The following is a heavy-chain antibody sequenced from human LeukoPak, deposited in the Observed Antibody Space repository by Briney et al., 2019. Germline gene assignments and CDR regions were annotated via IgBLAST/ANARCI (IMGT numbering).Heavy chain of an antibody. CDR3: AKDYYQLGALDY. V-gene: IGHV3-53*05. D-gene: IGHD3-10*01. J-gene: IGHJ4*02. CDR2: LYSGGTT. CDR1: GFTVSRNY. Sequence: GGSLRLSCAASGFTVSRNYMSWVRQAPGKGLEWVSVLYSGGTTYYADSVKGRFTISRDNSKNSLYLQMNSLRTEDTALYYCAKDYYQLGALDYWGQGTLVTVSS.